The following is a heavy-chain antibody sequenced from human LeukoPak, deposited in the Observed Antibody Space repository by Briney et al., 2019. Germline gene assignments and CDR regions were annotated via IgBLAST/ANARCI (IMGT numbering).Heavy chain of an antibody. CDR2: INTNTGNP. Sequence: ASVQVSCKASGYTFTSYAMNWVRQAPGQGLEWMGWINTNTGNPTYAQGFTGRFVFSLDTSVSTAYLQISSLKAEDTAVYYCARDGGDYYDSSGYFDYWGQGTLVTVSS. D-gene: IGHD3-22*01. CDR3: ARDGGDYYDSSGYFDY. J-gene: IGHJ4*02. CDR1: GYTFTSYA. V-gene: IGHV7-4-1*02.